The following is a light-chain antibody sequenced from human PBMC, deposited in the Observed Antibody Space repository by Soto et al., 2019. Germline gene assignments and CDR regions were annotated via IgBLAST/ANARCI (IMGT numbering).Light chain of an antibody. V-gene: IGLV2-14*01. CDR1: SSDVGGYNY. J-gene: IGLJ2*01. Sequence: QSALTQPASVSGSPGQSITISCTGTSSDVGGYNYVSWYQQHPGKAPKLMIYEVSNRPSGVSNRFSGSKSGNTASLTISGLHAEDEADYYCSSYTSSSTRRVVFGGGTKLTVL. CDR2: EVS. CDR3: SSYTSSSTRRVV.